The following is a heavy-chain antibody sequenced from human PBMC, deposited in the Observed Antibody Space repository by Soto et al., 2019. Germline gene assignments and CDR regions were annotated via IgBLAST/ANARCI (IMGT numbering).Heavy chain of an antibody. D-gene: IGHD3-22*01. J-gene: IGHJ4*02. V-gene: IGHV3-23*01. CDR2: ISGSGGST. Sequence: GGSLRLSCAASGFTFSSYAMSWVRQAPGKGLEWVSAISGSGGSTYYADSVKGRFTISRDNSKNTLYLQMNSLRAEDTAVYYCAKVSNYYDGSGNSDYWGQGTLVTVSS. CDR3: AKVSNYYDGSGNSDY. CDR1: GFTFSSYA.